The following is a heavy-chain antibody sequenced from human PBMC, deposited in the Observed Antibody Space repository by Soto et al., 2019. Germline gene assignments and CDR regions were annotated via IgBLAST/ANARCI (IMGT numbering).Heavy chain of an antibody. Sequence: QVRLVESGGGVVQPGRSLRLSCAASGFTFSSFGMHWARQAPGKGLEWVAFISHDGRNEFYSDFVKGRFSISRDNSTNTGFLQMNSLRLEDTAVYFCAKQGVYYDILTGFQKGDLFGPWGQGILVTVSS. CDR1: GFTFSSFG. J-gene: IGHJ5*02. CDR2: ISHDGRNE. CDR3: AKQGVYYDILTGFQKGDLFGP. V-gene: IGHV3-30*18. D-gene: IGHD3-9*01.